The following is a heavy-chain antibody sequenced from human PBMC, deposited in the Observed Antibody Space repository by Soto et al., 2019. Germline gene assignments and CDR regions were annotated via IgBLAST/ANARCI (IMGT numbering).Heavy chain of an antibody. CDR3: ARAKSSGGSGYYGY. CDR2: ISAYNGNT. D-gene: IGHD3-22*01. V-gene: IGHV1-18*04. J-gene: IGHJ4*02. Sequence: ASVKVSCKASGYTFTSYCISWVRQAPGQGLEWMGWISAYNGNTNYAQKLQGRVTMTTDTSTSTAYMELRSLRSDDTAVYYCARAKSSGGSGYYGYWGQGTLVTVSS. CDR1: GYTFTSYC.